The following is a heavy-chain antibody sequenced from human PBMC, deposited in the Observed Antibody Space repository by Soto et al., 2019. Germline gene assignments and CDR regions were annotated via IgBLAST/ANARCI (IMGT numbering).Heavy chain of an antibody. V-gene: IGHV2-26*01. CDR1: GFSLSNARMG. D-gene: IGHD6-13*01. CDR3: ALIVGSSWRRYAFDI. Sequence: SGPTLVNPTETLTLTCTVSGFSLSNARMGVSWIRQPPGKALEWLAHIFSNDEKSYSTSLKSRLTISKDTSKSQVVLTMTNMDPVDTATYYCALIVGSSWRRYAFDIRGQRTMVTVSS. CDR2: IFSNDEK. J-gene: IGHJ3*02.